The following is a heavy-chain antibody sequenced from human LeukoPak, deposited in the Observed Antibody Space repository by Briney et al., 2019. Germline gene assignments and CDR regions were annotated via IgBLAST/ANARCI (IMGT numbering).Heavy chain of an antibody. CDR2: IYYSGST. CDR3: ARGERITGTDGALNWFDP. V-gene: IGHV4-59*01. J-gene: IGHJ5*02. D-gene: IGHD1-7*01. Sequence: SETLSLTCTVSGGSISSYYWSWIRQPPGKGLEWIGYIYYSGSTNYNPSLKSRVTISVDTSKNQFSLKLSSVTAADTAVYYCARGERITGTDGALNWFDPWGQGTLVTVSS. CDR1: GGSISSYY.